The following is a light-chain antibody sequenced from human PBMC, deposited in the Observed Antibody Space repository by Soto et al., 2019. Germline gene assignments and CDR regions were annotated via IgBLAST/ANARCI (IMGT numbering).Light chain of an antibody. J-gene: IGLJ1*01. CDR1: SSDVGAYNY. V-gene: IGLV2-8*01. Sequence: QSALTQPPSASGSPGQSVTISCTGTSSDVGAYNYVSWYQQHPGKGPKLMIYEVSKRPSGVPDRFFGSKSGNTASLTVSGLQAEDETDYYCSSYAGSNTYVFGTGTKLTVL. CDR2: EVS. CDR3: SSYAGSNTYV.